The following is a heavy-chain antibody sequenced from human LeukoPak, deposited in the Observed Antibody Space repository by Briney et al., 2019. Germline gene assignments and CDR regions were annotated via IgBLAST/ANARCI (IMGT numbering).Heavy chain of an antibody. CDR1: GGSISRNY. CDR2: IYYSETT. D-gene: IGHD1-7*01. V-gene: IGHV4-59*01. J-gene: IGHJ4*02. Sequence: PSETLSPTCTVSGGSISRNYWNWIRQPPGKGLEWIGNIYYSETTNYNPSLKSRVTISVDRSKNQFSLKLSSVTAADTAVYYCARDNELLLDYWGQGTLVTVSS. CDR3: ARDNELLLDY.